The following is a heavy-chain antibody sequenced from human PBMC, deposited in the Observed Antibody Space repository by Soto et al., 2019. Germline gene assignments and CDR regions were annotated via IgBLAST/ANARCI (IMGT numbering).Heavy chain of an antibody. V-gene: IGHV1-18*01. J-gene: IGHJ6*02. CDR1: GYTFTDYG. D-gene: IGHD3-16*01. Sequence: GASVKVSCKASGYTFTDYGISWVRQAPGQGLEWIGWISGYNGNTDYARNFQGRITMTTDTSTNTAYMELRSLRSDDTAVFFCARDSGNLGVWDYFFDYWGQGTQVTVSSGKQQSFGDPVPHLHCLWWLHQQRNYYYYGMDVWGQGTTVTVSS. CDR3: ARDSGNLGVWDYFFDYWGQGTQVTVSSGKQQSFGDPVPHLHCLWWLHQQRNYYYYGMDV. CDR2: ISGYNGNT.